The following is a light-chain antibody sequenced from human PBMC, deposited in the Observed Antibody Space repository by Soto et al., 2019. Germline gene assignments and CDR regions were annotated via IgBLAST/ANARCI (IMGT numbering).Light chain of an antibody. Sequence: QSALTQPASVSGSPGQWITISCTGTSSDVGDYNHVSWYQQHPGKAPKLRIYDVSHRPSGVSNRFSGSKSGNTASLTISGLQAEDEAYYYCISYTTSSTLFGGGTKLTVL. J-gene: IGLJ2*01. CDR2: DVS. CDR3: ISYTTSSTL. CDR1: SSDVGDYNH. V-gene: IGLV2-14*01.